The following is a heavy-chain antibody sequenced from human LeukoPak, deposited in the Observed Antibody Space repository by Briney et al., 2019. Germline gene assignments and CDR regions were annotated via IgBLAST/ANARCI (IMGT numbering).Heavy chain of an antibody. CDR3: AKARDSYGTFDY. D-gene: IGHD5-18*01. V-gene: IGHV3-9*01. CDR2: ISWNSGSI. Sequence: PGGSLRLSCAASGFTFDDYAMHWVGQVSGKGLEWVSGISWNSGSIDYAASVKGRFTISRDNAKNSLYLQMNSLRAEDTALYYCAKARDSYGTFDYWGQGTLVTVSS. CDR1: GFTFDDYA. J-gene: IGHJ4*02.